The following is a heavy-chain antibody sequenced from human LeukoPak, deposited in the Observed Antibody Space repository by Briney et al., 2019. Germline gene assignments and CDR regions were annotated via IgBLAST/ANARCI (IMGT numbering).Heavy chain of an antibody. J-gene: IGHJ4*02. Sequence: SVKVSCKASGGTFSSYAISWVRQAPGQGLEWMGGIIPIFGTANYAQKFQGRVTITADKSTSTAYMELSSLRSEDTAVYYCARGIAAAGTSLGYWGQGTLVTVSS. V-gene: IGHV1-69*06. CDR1: GGTFSSYA. CDR3: ARGIAAAGTSLGY. CDR2: IIPIFGTA. D-gene: IGHD6-13*01.